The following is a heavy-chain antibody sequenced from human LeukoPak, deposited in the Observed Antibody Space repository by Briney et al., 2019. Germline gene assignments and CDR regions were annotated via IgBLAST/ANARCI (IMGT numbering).Heavy chain of an antibody. J-gene: IGHJ5*02. CDR3: ARGVSDTAMVVGEYNWFDP. CDR2: INHSGST. V-gene: IGHV4-34*01. D-gene: IGHD5-18*01. CDR1: GGSFSGYY. Sequence: SETLSLTCAVYGGSFSGYYWSWIRQPPGKGLEWTGEINHSGSTNYNPSLKSRVTISVDTSKNQFSLKLSSVTAADTAVYYCARGVSDTAMVVGEYNWFDPWGQGTLVTVSS.